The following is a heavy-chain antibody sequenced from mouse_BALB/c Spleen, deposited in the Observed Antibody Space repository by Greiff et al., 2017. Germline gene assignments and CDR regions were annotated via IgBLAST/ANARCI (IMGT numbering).Heavy chain of an antibody. D-gene: IGHD2-1*01. J-gene: IGHJ2*01. Sequence: VQLQQSGAELVRPGTSVKVSCKASGYAFTNYLIEWVKQRPGQGLEWIGVINPGSGGTNYNEKFKGKATLTADKSSSTAYMQLSSLTSDDSAVYFCARRDYGNYLLDYWGQGTTLTVSS. CDR1: GYAFTNYL. V-gene: IGHV1-54*01. CDR3: ARRDYGNYLLDY. CDR2: INPGSGGT.